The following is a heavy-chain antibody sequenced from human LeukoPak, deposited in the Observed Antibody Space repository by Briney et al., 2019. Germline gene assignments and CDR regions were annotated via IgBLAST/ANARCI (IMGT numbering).Heavy chain of an antibody. D-gene: IGHD3-10*01. Sequence: PSETLSLTCTVSGGSIGSSSYYWGWIRQPPGKGLEWIASIYYSGSTYYNPSLKSRVTISVDTSKNQFSLKPSSVTAADTAVYYCAREVSAYYGSGRGWFDPWGQGTLVTVSS. CDR1: GGSIGSSSYY. J-gene: IGHJ5*02. CDR2: IYYSGST. CDR3: AREVSAYYGSGRGWFDP. V-gene: IGHV4-39*02.